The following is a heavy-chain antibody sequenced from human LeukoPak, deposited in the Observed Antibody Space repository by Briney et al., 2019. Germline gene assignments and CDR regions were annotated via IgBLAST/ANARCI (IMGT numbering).Heavy chain of an antibody. CDR1: GFTLSSYA. J-gene: IGHJ3*02. D-gene: IGHD3-22*01. Sequence: GGSLRLSCAASGFTLSSYAMHWVRQAPGKGLEWVAAIWFDGIRKYYADSVKGRLTISRDNSKNTLYLQMNSLRAEDTAVYYCARDLEDSSPFGAFDMWGQGTMVTVSS. V-gene: IGHV3-33*08. CDR2: IWFDGIRK. CDR3: ARDLEDSSPFGAFDM.